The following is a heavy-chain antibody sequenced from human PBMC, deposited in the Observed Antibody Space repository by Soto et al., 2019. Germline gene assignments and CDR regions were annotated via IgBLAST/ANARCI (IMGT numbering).Heavy chain of an antibody. CDR2: IIPILGIA. Sequence: GASVKVSCKASGGTFSSYTISWVRQAPGQGLEWMGRIIPILGIANYAQKFQGRVTITADKSTSTAYMELSSLRSEDTAVYYCARDTASYYYDSSGGDAFDIWGQGTMVTVSS. CDR1: GGTFSSYT. CDR3: ARDTASYYYDSSGGDAFDI. V-gene: IGHV1-69*04. D-gene: IGHD3-22*01. J-gene: IGHJ3*02.